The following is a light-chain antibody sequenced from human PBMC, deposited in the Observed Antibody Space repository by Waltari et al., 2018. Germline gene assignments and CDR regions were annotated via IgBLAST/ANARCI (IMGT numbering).Light chain of an antibody. CDR2: AAA. Sequence: EIVLTHSPGTLSLSPGERATLSCRASQSVSRAFAWYQQKPGQAPRLLIYAAATRATGLPDRFSGSGSETDFSLTISRLDPEDFAVYYCQHYVNLPVTFGQGTKVEI. J-gene: IGKJ1*01. CDR3: QHYVNLPVT. CDR1: QSVSRAF. V-gene: IGKV3-20*01.